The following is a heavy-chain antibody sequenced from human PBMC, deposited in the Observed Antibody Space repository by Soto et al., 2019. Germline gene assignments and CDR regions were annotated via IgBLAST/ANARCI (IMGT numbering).Heavy chain of an antibody. CDR3: ARWGTTLYYYYGMDV. V-gene: IGHV4-39*01. Sequence: SVTPSLTCTVAGYSICIGSYNSAWLCKPPGKGLEWIGSIYYSGSTYYNPSLKSRVTISVDTSKNQFSLKLSSVTAADTAVYYCARWGTTLYYYYGMDVWGQGTTVT. D-gene: IGHD3-16*01. CDR1: GYSICIGSYN. CDR2: IYYSGST. J-gene: IGHJ6*02.